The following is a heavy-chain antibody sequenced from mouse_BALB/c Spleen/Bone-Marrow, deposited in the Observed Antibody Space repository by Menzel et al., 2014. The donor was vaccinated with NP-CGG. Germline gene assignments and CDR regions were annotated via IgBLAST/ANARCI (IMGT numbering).Heavy chain of an antibody. V-gene: IGHV2-9*02. J-gene: IGHJ2*01. CDR3: ARDGNYYFDY. CDR1: GFSLTSYG. D-gene: IGHD2-1*01. CDR2: IWAGGST. Sequence: VQLQQSGPGLVAPSQSLSITCTVSGFSLTSYGVHWVRQPPGKGLEWLGVIWAGGSTNYNSALMARLSISKDNSKNQVFLKMNSLQTDDTSMYYCARDGNYYFDYWGQGTTLTVSS.